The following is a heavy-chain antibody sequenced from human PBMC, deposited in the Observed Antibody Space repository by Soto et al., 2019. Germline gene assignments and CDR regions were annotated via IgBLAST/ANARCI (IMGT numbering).Heavy chain of an antibody. CDR2: ISTGGTST. V-gene: IGHV3-23*01. CDR1: GFAFSLYD. CDR3: AKMEDFYRGKGDFYY. D-gene: IGHD2-15*01. J-gene: IGHJ4*02. Sequence: EVQLLESGGGLVQPGGSLRLSCAASGFAFSLYDMTWVRQAPGKGLEWVSTISTGGTSTYSGDSVKGRFTISRDNSQNKRYLQINSLRAEDTAGYYCAKMEDFYRGKGDFYYWGQGTLVTVSS.